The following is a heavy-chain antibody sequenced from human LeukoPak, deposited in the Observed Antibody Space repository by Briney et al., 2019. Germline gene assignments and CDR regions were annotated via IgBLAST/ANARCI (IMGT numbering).Heavy chain of an antibody. CDR1: GGSFSGYY. Sequence: SETLSLTCAVYGGSFSGYYWSWIRQPPGKGLEWIGEINHSGSTNYNPSLKSRVTISVDTSKNQFSLKLSSVTAADTAVYYCARDGNSGYDYRRYWGQGTLVTVSS. J-gene: IGHJ4*02. CDR2: INHSGST. D-gene: IGHD5-12*01. CDR3: ARDGNSGYDYRRY. V-gene: IGHV4-34*01.